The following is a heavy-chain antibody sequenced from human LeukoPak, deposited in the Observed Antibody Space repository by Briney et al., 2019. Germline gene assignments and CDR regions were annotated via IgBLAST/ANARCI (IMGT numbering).Heavy chain of an antibody. CDR1: GFTFSSYT. J-gene: IGHJ4*02. Sequence: PGGSLRLSCAASGFTFSSYTMDWVRQAPGKRLEWVARISYAGSNNYYADSVKGRFIISRDNAKNSVYLQLNSLRAEDMAVYYCAREGGVATSGGEFDSWGQGTLVTVSS. CDR3: AREGGVATSGGEFDS. CDR2: ISYAGSNN. V-gene: IGHV3-30-3*01. D-gene: IGHD2-21*02.